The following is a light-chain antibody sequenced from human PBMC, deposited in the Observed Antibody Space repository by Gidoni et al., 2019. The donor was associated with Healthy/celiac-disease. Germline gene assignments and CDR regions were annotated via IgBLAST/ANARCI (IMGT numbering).Light chain of an antibody. CDR1: QRVRRSY. Sequence: EIVLTQSPAPLSLSPGERATLSCRASQRVRRSYLAWYQQKPGQAPRLRIYGASSRATGIPDRFSGRGSGTDFTLTISRLEPEDFAVYYCQQYGSSPPYTFGQGTRLEIK. J-gene: IGKJ2*01. CDR2: GAS. V-gene: IGKV3-20*01. CDR3: QQYGSSPPYT.